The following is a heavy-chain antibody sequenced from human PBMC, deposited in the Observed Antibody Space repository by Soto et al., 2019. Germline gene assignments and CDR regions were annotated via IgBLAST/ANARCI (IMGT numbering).Heavy chain of an antibody. D-gene: IGHD3-22*01. Sequence: EVQLLESGGGLVQPGGSLRLSCAASGFTFSSYAMSWVRQAPGKGLEWVSAISGSGGSTYYADSVKGRFTISRDNSKNTLYLQMNSLRAEDTAVYYCAKDQAPYYYDSSGYPIFDCWGQGTLVTVSS. V-gene: IGHV3-23*01. CDR1: GFTFSSYA. CDR2: ISGSGGST. CDR3: AKDQAPYYYDSSGYPIFDC. J-gene: IGHJ4*02.